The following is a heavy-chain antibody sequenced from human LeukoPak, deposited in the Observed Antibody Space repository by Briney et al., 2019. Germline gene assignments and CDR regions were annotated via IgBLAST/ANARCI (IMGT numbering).Heavy chain of an antibody. CDR2: IYHTWST. D-gene: IGHD2-15*01. Sequence: SETLSLTCTVSSYSISSGYLWGWIRQPPGKGLEWIGSIYHTWSTYYNPSLKSRVTIPVDTSKNQFSLKLSSVTAADTAVYYCARDFRVCSAGSCYSGPFDYWGPGTLVTVSS. CDR3: ARDFRVCSAGSCYSGPFDY. J-gene: IGHJ4*02. V-gene: IGHV4-38-2*02. CDR1: SYSISSGYL.